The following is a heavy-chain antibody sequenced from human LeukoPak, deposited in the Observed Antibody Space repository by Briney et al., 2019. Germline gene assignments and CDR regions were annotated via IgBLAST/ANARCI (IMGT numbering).Heavy chain of an antibody. CDR3: ARVARYCSGGTCSWFDP. CDR2: INQDGTEK. D-gene: IGHD2-15*01. J-gene: IGHJ5*02. Sequence: GGSLRLSCAASGFSFSSKWMSWVRQAPGKGLEWVANINQDGTEKYYVDSLKGRFTISRDNAKNSLYLQMNSLRADDTAVYYCARVARYCSGGTCSWFDPRGQGTLVTVSS. V-gene: IGHV3-7*01. CDR1: GFSFSSKW.